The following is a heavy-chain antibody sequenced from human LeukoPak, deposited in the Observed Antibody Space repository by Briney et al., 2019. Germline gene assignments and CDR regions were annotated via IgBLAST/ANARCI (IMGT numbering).Heavy chain of an antibody. CDR2: FDPEDGET. Sequence: GASVKVSCKVSGYTLTELSMHWVRQAPGKGLEWMGGFDPEDGETIYAQKFQGRVTMTEDTSTDTAHMELSSLRSEDTAVYYCATGPIAAAGTGYFDLWGRGTLVTISS. D-gene: IGHD6-13*01. V-gene: IGHV1-24*01. CDR1: GYTLTELS. CDR3: ATGPIAAAGTGYFDL. J-gene: IGHJ2*01.